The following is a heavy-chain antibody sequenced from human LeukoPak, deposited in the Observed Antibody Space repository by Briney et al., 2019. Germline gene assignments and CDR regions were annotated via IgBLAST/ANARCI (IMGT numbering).Heavy chain of an antibody. V-gene: IGHV3-7*03. Sequence: PGGSLRLSCAASGFTFSSYWMSWVRQAPGKGLEWVANIKQDGSEKYYVDSVKGRFTISRDNAKNSLYLQMNSLRAEDTALYYCARDPYCSGGSCYSVDYWGQGTLVTVSS. J-gene: IGHJ4*02. CDR1: GFTFSSYW. D-gene: IGHD2-15*01. CDR2: IKQDGSEK. CDR3: ARDPYCSGGSCYSVDY.